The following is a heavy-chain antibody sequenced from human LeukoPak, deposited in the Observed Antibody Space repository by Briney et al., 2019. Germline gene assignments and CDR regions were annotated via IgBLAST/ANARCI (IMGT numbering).Heavy chain of an antibody. CDR1: GFTFSNYA. Sequence: GGSLRLSCATFGFTFSNYAMNWVRQAPGKGLEWVSGISASGDSPYYADSVKGRFTISRDNAKNSLYLQMNSLTAEDTAVYYCARDKIVGATHFDYWGQGTLVTVSS. D-gene: IGHD1-26*01. CDR3: ARDKIVGATHFDY. J-gene: IGHJ4*02. CDR2: ISASGDSP. V-gene: IGHV3-23*01.